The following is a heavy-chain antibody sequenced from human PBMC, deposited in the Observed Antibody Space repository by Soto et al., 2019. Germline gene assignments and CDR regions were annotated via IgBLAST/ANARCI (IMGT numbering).Heavy chain of an antibody. V-gene: IGHV2-26*04. CDR1: GFSLSNAGLG. CDR3: ASTYSTSWYWFDP. J-gene: IGHJ5*02. CDR2: IFSNDEK. Sequence: QVTVKESGPVLVKPTETLTLTCTVSGFSLSNAGLGVSWIRQPPGKAPEWLAHIFSNDEKSYSTSLKSRLTISKDTPKSQVVLTMTNMDPVDTATYYCASTYSTSWYWFDPWGQGTLVTVSS. D-gene: IGHD6-13*01.